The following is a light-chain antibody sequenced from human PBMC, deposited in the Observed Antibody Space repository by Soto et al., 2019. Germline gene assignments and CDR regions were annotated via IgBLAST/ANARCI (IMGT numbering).Light chain of an antibody. V-gene: IGLV2-23*01. CDR1: SSDVGAYNS. Sequence: QSVLAQPASVSGSPGQSITISCTGTSSDVGAYNSVSLYQQHPHRAPQVIIYKGTQRPSGVSNRFSGSTSGNAASLTISALQTDDEADYFCCSSAPESTYVCGTGTKVTVL. CDR2: KGT. CDR3: CSSAPESTYV. J-gene: IGLJ1*01.